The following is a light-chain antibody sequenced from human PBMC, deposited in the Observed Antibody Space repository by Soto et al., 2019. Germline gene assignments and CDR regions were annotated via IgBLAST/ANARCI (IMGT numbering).Light chain of an antibody. CDR1: QSVSSN. CDR3: QQYNNWPPGT. J-gene: IGKJ1*01. CDR2: GAS. V-gene: IGKV3-15*01. Sequence: EIVTTQSPATLSVSPGERATLSCRASQSVSSNLAWYQQKPGQAPRLLIYGASTRATGIPARFSGSGSGTEFTLTISSLQSEDFAVYYCQQYNNWPPGTFGQGTKVEIK.